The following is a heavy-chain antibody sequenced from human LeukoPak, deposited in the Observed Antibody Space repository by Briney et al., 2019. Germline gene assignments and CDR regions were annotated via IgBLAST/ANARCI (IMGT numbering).Heavy chain of an antibody. J-gene: IGHJ4*02. V-gene: IGHV3-7*01. D-gene: IGHD3-22*01. CDR1: GFTFSSYW. Sequence: PGGSLRLSCAASGFTFSSYWMTWVRQAPGKWLEWVANIKEDGSQKFYLDSEKGRFTISRDNAKDSLFMQMNSLRAEDTAVYYCARHYDGTGYSLDYWGQGTLVTVSS. CDR3: ARHYDGTGYSLDY. CDR2: IKEDGSQK.